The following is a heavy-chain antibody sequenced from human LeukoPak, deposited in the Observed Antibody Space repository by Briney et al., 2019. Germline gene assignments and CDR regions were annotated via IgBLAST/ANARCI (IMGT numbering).Heavy chain of an antibody. CDR1: GGSISNYY. D-gene: IGHD3-10*01. CDR2: IYTSGST. Sequence: PSETLSLTCTVSGGSISNYYWSWIRQPAGKGLEWIGRIYTSGSTNYNPSLKSRVTMSVDTSKNQFSLKLSSVTAADTAVYYCARDFYGSGSTFYYYYYMDVWGKGTTVTVSS. J-gene: IGHJ6*03. CDR3: ARDFYGSGSTFYYYYYMDV. V-gene: IGHV4-4*07.